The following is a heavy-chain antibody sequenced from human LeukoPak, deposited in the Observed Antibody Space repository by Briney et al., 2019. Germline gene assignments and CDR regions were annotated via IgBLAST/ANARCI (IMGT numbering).Heavy chain of an antibody. CDR3: ASIFGSGG. J-gene: IGHJ4*02. CDR2: INPKSGGT. V-gene: IGHV1-2*02. CDR1: GYTFTGHN. Sequence: ASVKVSCKASGYTFTGHNMHWMRQAPGQGLEWMGWINPKSGGTNYARHFQGRVTMTRDTSISTAYMELSRLRSDDTAVYYCASIFGSGGWGQGTLVTVSS. D-gene: IGHD2-15*01.